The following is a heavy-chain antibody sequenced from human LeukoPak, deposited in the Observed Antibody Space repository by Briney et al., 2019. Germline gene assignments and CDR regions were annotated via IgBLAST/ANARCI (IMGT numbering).Heavy chain of an antibody. J-gene: IGHJ4*02. V-gene: IGHV3-66*01. CDR3: ARDFDRYYFDY. CDR2: IYSGGST. Sequence: GGSLRLSCAASEFSVGSNYMTWVRQAPGKGLEWVSLIYSGGSTYYADSVKGRFTISRDNAKNTLYLQMNSLRAEDTAMYYCARDFDRYYFDYWGQGTLVTVSS. CDR1: EFSVGSNY. D-gene: IGHD3-9*01.